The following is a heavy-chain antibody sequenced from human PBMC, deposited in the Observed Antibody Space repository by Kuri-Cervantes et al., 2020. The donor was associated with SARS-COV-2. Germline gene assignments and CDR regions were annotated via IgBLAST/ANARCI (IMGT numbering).Heavy chain of an antibody. CDR2: IYHSGST. D-gene: IGHD6-13*01. CDR1: GGSISSGGYY. J-gene: IGHJ4*02. CDR3: ARVAGAAAGTPSGNFDY. V-gene: IGHV4-30-2*01. Sequence: SETLSLTCTVSGGSISSGGYYWSWIRQPPGKGLEWIGYIYHSGSTYYNPSLKSRVTISVDRSKNQFSLKLSSVTAADTAVYYCARVAGAAAGTPSGNFDYWGQGTLVTVSS.